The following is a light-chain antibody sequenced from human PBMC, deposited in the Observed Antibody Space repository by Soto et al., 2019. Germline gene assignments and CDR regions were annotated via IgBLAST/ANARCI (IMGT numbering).Light chain of an antibody. CDR2: DAS. J-gene: IGKJ1*01. Sequence: EVVLTQSPGSLSLSPGDRATLSCRASQSLVNTYVAWYQQKAGQAPRLLIYDASTRATGIPDRFSGGGSGTDFTLSISRLEPEDFAVYYCQSYGSSRTFGHGTKVDIK. CDR1: QSLVNTY. CDR3: QSYGSSRT. V-gene: IGKV3-20*01.